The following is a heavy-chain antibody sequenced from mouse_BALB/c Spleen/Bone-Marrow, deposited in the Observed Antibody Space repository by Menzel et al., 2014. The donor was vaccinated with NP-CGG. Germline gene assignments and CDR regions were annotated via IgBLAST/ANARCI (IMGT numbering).Heavy chain of an antibody. D-gene: IGHD3-3*01. CDR3: ARGGLHYFDY. CDR1: GYTFTSYW. CDR2: IAPGSGST. V-gene: IGHV1S41*01. J-gene: IGHJ2*01. Sequence: DLVKPGASVKLSCKASGYTFTSYWINWIKPRPGQGLEWIGRIAPGSGSTYYNEMFKGKATLIVDTSSSTAYIQLSSLSSEDPAVYFCARGGLHYFDYWGQGTTLTVSS.